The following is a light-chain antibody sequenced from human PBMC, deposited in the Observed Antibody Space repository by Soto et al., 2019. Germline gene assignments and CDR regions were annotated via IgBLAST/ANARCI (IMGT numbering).Light chain of an antibody. Sequence: AIPLTQSPSSLSASVGDRVTITCRASQGINTGVAWYQQKPGKSPKLLIYETSNLASGVSLRFSGTGYGTQFSLTIGGLQPEDFATYHCQQFSAHPLTFGGGTKVEIK. V-gene: IGKV1-13*02. CDR2: ETS. J-gene: IGKJ4*01. CDR3: QQFSAHPLT. CDR1: QGINTG.